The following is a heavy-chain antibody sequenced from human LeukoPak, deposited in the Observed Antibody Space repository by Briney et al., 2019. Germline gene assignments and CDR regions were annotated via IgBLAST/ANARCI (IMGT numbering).Heavy chain of an antibody. J-gene: IGHJ3*02. CDR3: AILDAFDM. CDR1: GYTFTNYP. V-gene: IGHV1-46*01. Sequence: GASVKVSCKASGYTFTNYPMHWVRQAPGQGLEWMGIINPSAGSTSYAEKFQGRVTMTRDTSTSTVYMELSSLRSEDTAVYYCAILDAFDMWGQGTMVTVSS. CDR2: INPSAGST.